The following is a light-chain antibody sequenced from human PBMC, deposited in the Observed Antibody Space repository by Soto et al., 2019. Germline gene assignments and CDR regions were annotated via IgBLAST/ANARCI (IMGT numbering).Light chain of an antibody. Sequence: EIVMTQSPATLSVSPGERATLSCRASQDVGSKLAWYQQKPGQAPRPLIYGASTRATGIPARFSGSGSGTEFTLTISSLQSEDFAVYYCQQYNNWPETFGQGTRLEIK. V-gene: IGKV3-15*01. CDR1: QDVGSK. CDR3: QQYNNWPET. J-gene: IGKJ5*01. CDR2: GAS.